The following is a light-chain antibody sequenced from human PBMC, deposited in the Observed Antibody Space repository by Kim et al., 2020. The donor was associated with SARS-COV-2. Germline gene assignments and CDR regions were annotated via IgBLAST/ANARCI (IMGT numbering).Light chain of an antibody. CDR2: DAS. Sequence: EIVMTQSPAILSVSPGERATLSCRASQSVSNNLAWYQQKPGQAPRLLMYDASTRATGIPARFSGSGSGTEFTLTISSLKSEDFAVYYCQQYSKWRTFGQGTKLEI. V-gene: IGKV3-15*01. J-gene: IGKJ1*01. CDR3: QQYSKWRT. CDR1: QSVSNN.